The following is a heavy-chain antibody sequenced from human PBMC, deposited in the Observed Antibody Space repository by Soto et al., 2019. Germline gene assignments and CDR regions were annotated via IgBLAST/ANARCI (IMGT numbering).Heavy chain of an antibody. V-gene: IGHV4-38-2*01. Sequence: LSLTCAVSGFFISSGNYWGWIRKPPGKGLEWIGSIFHGGNTYYNPSLKSRVTISVDMSKNQFSLKLNSVTAADTAVYYCARARWYDDFDVWGQGTVVTVSS. CDR1: GFFISSGNY. CDR2: IFHGGNT. J-gene: IGHJ3*01. D-gene: IGHD2-15*01. CDR3: ARARWYDDFDV.